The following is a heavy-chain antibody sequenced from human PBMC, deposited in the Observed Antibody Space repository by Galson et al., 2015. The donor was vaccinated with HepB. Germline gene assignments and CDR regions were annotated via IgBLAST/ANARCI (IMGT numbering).Heavy chain of an antibody. CDR2: ISGSGGGT. V-gene: IGHV3-23*01. CDR3: AKDLGSSSWYGFYGMDV. Sequence: SLRLSCAASGFTFSSYAMSWVRQAPGKGLEWVSGISGSGGGTYHADSVMGRFTISRDNSKNTLYLQMNSVRAEDTAVYYCAKDLGSSSWYGFYGMDVWGQGTTVTVSS. CDR1: GFTFSSYA. D-gene: IGHD6-13*01. J-gene: IGHJ6*02.